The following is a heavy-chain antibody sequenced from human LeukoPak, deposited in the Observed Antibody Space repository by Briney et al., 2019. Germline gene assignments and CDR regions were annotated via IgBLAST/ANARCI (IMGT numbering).Heavy chain of an antibody. J-gene: IGHJ4*02. CDR3: ARLDLHTINSISMFDY. V-gene: IGHV3-7*01. D-gene: IGHD3-9*01. Sequence: GGSLRLSCAASGFSFGGSWMSWLRQAPGKGLEWVANIEQDEREIFYGDSVKGRFTIFRDNAKNSLYLQMNSLRVEDTAVYYCARLDLHTINSISMFDYWGQGALVTVSS. CDR2: IEQDEREI. CDR1: GFSFGGSW.